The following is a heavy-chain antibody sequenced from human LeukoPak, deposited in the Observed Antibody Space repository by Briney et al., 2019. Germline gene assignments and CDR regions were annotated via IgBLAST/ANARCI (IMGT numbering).Heavy chain of an antibody. CDR3: ARDVDIDDGMDV. CDR1: GGSISSGDYY. D-gene: IGHD2-2*03. V-gene: IGHV4-30-4*01. J-gene: IGHJ6*02. CDR2: IYYSGST. Sequence: KSSETLSLTCTVSGGSISSGDYYWSWIRQPPGKGLEWIGYIYYSGSTYYNPSLKSRVTISVDTSKNQFSLKLSSVTAADTAVYYCARDVDIDDGMDVWGQGTTVTVSS.